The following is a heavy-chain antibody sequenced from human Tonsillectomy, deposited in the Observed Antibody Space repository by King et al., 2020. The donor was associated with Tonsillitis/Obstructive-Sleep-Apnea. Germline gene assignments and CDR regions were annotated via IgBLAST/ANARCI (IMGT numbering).Heavy chain of an antibody. D-gene: IGHD1-14*01. Sequence: VQLVESGAEVKTPGASVKVSCKASGYTFTWYYIHWVRQARGQGLEWMGIINPSSGVTTYAQKFQGRDTITTDTSASTVYLVLSSLRAEDTALYYCARDDVVGRYIDSWGQGTLVTVSS. CDR2: INPSSGVT. V-gene: IGHV1-46*01. J-gene: IGHJ4*02. CDR1: GYTFTWYY. CDR3: ARDDVVGRYIDS.